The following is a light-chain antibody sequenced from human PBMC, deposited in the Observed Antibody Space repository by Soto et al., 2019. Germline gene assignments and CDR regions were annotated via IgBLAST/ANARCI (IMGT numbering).Light chain of an antibody. CDR2: EVT. CDR3: SSYAASNNLV. Sequence: QSALTQPPSASGSPGQSVTISCTGTSRDVGGYNYVSWYQRHPAKAPKLIIYEVTKRPSGVPDRFSGSKSGNTASLTVSGLQAEDESDYYCSSYAASNNLVFGGGTKLTVL. V-gene: IGLV2-8*01. J-gene: IGLJ2*01. CDR1: SRDVGGYNY.